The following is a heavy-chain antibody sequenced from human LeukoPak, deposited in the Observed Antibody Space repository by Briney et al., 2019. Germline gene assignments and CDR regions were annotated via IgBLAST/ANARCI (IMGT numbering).Heavy chain of an antibody. CDR3: ARDTTVVLYYFDY. CDR1: GYTFTGYY. V-gene: IGHV1-2*02. CDR2: INPNSGGT. Sequence: ASVKVSCKASGYTFTGYYMHWVRQAPGQGLEGMGWINPNSGGTNYAQKFQGRVTMTRDTSISTAYMELSRLRSDDTAVYYCARDTTVVLYYFDYWGQGTLVTVSS. D-gene: IGHD4-23*01. J-gene: IGHJ4*02.